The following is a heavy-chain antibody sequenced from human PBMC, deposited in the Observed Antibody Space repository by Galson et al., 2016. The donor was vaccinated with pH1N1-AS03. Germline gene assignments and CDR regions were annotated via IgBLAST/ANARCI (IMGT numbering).Heavy chain of an antibody. CDR2: FIPIFGTT. CDR3: ARNSDSLGVFDV. Sequence: SVKVSCKASGGTFDNHPINWVRQAPGQGLEWMGGFIPIFGTTNYAPKYQGRVTFTTDDSTTTVYMELSNLGSEDTAVYYCARNSDSLGVFDVWGQG. J-gene: IGHJ3*01. D-gene: IGHD1-7*01. CDR1: GGTFDNHP. V-gene: IGHV1-69*05.